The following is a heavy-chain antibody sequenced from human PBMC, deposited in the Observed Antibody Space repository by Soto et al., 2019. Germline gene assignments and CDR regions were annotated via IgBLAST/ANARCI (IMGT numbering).Heavy chain of an antibody. V-gene: IGHV3-30*18. CDR3: AKGGGDQRYCDY. CDR1: GFTFSNYG. CDR2: ISHDGSNK. Sequence: QVQLVDSGGGVVQPGRSLRLSCTGSGFTFSNYGMHWVRQAPGKGLEWVAIISHDGSNKYYAASVKDRFTISRVNSKNTLYLQMNSLGAEDTAVYYCAKGGGDQRYCDYWGQGTLVIVSS. D-gene: IGHD3-16*01. J-gene: IGHJ4*02.